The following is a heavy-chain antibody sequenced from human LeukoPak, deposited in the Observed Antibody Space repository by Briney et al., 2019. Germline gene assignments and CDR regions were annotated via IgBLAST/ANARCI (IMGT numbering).Heavy chain of an antibody. V-gene: IGHV4-34*01. Sequence: SETLSLTCAVYGGSFSGYYWSWIRQPPGKGLEWIGEINHSGSTNYNPSLKSRVSISVDTSKNQFSLKLSSVTAADTAVYYCARTNRSETYPCGFDYWGQGTLVTVSS. J-gene: IGHJ4*02. CDR1: GGSFSGYY. CDR2: INHSGST. CDR3: ARTNRSETYPCGFDY.